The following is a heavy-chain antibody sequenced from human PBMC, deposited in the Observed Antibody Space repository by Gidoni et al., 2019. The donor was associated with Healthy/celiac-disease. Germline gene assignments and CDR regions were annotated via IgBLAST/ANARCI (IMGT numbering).Heavy chain of an antibody. CDR1: GDSFTRYW. CDR3: ASRAYGDHFDY. CDR2: IYPGASDT. J-gene: IGHJ4*02. V-gene: IGHV5-51*01. Sequence: EVQLVQSGAEVKKHGESLKISGKGSGDSFTRYWIGWVRQLPGKGLEWMGIIYPGASDTRYSPSFQGQVTISADKSISTAYLQWSSLKASDTAMYYCASRAYGDHFDYWGQGTLVTVSS. D-gene: IGHD4-17*01.